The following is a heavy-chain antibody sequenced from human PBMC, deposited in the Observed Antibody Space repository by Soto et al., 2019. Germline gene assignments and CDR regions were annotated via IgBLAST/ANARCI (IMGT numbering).Heavy chain of an antibody. J-gene: IGHJ6*03. CDR3: ARLRGYCTNGVCYTDYYYYYMDV. CDR1: GGSISSSSYY. D-gene: IGHD2-8*01. V-gene: IGHV4-39*01. CDR2: IYYSGST. Sequence: SETLSLTCTVSGGSISSSSYYWGWIRQPPGKGLEWIGSIYYSGSTYYNPSLKSRVTISVDTSKNQFSLKLSSVTAADTAVYYCARLRGYCTNGVCYTDYYYYYMDVWGKGTTVTVSS.